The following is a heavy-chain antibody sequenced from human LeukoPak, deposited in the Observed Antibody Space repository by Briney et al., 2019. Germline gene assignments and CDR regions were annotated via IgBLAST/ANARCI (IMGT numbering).Heavy chain of an antibody. D-gene: IGHD3-10*01. CDR2: INTNTGNP. Sequence: ASVKVSCKASGYTFTSYAMNWVRQAPGQWLEWMGWINTNTGNPTYAQGFTGRFVFSLDTSVSTAYLQISSLKAEDTAVYYCAREGGRELWLAAHAFDIWGQGTMVTVSS. J-gene: IGHJ3*02. CDR3: AREGGRELWLAAHAFDI. V-gene: IGHV7-4-1*02. CDR1: GYTFTSYA.